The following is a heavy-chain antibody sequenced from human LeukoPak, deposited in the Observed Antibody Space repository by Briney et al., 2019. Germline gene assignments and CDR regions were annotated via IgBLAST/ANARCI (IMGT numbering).Heavy chain of an antibody. J-gene: IGHJ4*02. CDR1: GGSISSYY. CDR3: ARVPYDFWSGYLQGPDY. Sequence: PSETLSLTCTVSGGSISSYYWSWIRQPPGKGVEWIGYIYYSGSTNYNPSLKSRVTISVDTSKDQFSLKLSSVTAADTAVYYCARVPYDFWSGYLQGPDYWGQGTLVTVSS. V-gene: IGHV4-59*01. D-gene: IGHD3-3*01. CDR2: IYYSGST.